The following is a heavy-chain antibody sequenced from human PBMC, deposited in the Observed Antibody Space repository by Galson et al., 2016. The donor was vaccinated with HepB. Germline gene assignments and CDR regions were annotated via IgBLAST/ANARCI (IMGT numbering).Heavy chain of an antibody. CDR3: AREGYSYGPSYRYGMDD. V-gene: IGHV3-21*01. J-gene: IGHJ6*02. CDR1: GFTFNDHS. Sequence: SLRLSCAASGFTFNDHSLNWVRQAPGKGLEWVSSISTRSTFIYYTDSVRGRFTISRDDAKNSLFLQMNSLRAEDTAVYYCAREGYSYGPSYRYGMDDWGQGTTVTVSS. CDR2: ISTRSTFI. D-gene: IGHD5-18*01.